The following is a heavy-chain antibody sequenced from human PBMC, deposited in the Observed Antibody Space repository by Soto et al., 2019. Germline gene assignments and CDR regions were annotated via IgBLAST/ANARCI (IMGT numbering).Heavy chain of an antibody. CDR1: GYNFRDHY. V-gene: IGHV1-46*01. CDR2: IHPSGGST. CDR3: ARASGGLDF. Sequence: QVQLVQSGAEVKKPGASVRISCRASGYNFRDHYIHWVRQAPGHGLEWMGIIHPSGGSTSYAQNFQGRVTMTSDTYTTTVYIEINSLRSEDTALYYCARASGGLDFWGQGTLVTVSS. D-gene: IGHD3-16*01. J-gene: IGHJ4*02.